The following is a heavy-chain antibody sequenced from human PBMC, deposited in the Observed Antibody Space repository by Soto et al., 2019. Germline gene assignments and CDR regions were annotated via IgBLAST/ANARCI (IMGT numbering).Heavy chain of an antibody. Sequence: EVQLVESGGGLVQPGGSLRLSCAASGFTVSSNYMSWVRHAPGKGLEWVSVIYSGGSTYYADSVKGRFTISRDNSNNTLYLQMTSRRAEDTAVYSCARDHGGVAWGYWGQGTLVTVSS. J-gene: IGHJ4*02. CDR2: IYSGGST. CDR1: GFTVSSNY. CDR3: ARDHGGVAWGY. V-gene: IGHV3-66*01. D-gene: IGHD3-16*01.